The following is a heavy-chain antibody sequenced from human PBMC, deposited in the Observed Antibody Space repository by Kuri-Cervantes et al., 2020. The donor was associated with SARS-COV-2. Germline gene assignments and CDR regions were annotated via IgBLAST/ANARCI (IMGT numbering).Heavy chain of an antibody. Sequence: SQTLSLTCAVFGASLNTYSWSWIRQPPGKGLEWIGEINHVGGTKYKPSLKGRVVISVDASKNQISLKLTSATAADAAVYYCARGHIGVVPSPFLGLGPHSYYYHMDVWGQGTTVTVSS. V-gene: IGHV4-34*01. J-gene: IGHJ6*02. CDR2: INHVGGT. CDR3: ARGHIGVVPSPFLGLGPHSYYYHMDV. D-gene: IGHD2-2*01. CDR1: GASLNTYS.